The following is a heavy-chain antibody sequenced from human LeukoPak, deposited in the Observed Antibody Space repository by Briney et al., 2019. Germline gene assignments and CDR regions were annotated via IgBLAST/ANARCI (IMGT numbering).Heavy chain of an antibody. D-gene: IGHD3-3*01. V-gene: IGHV4-34*01. CDR1: GGSFSGYY. J-gene: IGHJ3*02. CDR3: ARSIFSYDAFDI. Sequence: PSETLSLTCAVYGGSFSGYYWSWIRQPPGKGLEWIGEINHSGSTNYNPSLKSRVTISVDTSKNQFSLKLSSVTAADTAVYYCARSIFSYDAFDIWGQGTMATVSS. CDR2: INHSGST.